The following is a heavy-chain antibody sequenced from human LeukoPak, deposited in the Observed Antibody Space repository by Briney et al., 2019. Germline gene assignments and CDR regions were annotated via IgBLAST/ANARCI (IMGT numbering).Heavy chain of an antibody. V-gene: IGHV1-2*02. CDR2: INPNSGGT. Sequence: ASVKVSCKASGYTFTGYYMHWVRQAPGQGLEWMGWINPNSGGTNYAQKLQGRVTMTTDTSTSTAYMELRSLRSDDTAVYYCARDLVLRYFDSSFDPWGQGTLVTVSS. D-gene: IGHD3-9*01. J-gene: IGHJ5*02. CDR1: GYTFTGYY. CDR3: ARDLVLRYFDSSFDP.